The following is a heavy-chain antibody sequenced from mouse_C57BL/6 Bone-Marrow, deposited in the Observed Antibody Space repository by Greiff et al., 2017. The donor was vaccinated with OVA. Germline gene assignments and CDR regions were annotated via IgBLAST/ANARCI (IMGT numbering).Heavy chain of an antibody. D-gene: IGHD1-1*01. V-gene: IGHV6-3*01. J-gene: IGHJ3*01. CDR1: GFTFSNYW. CDR2: IRLKSDNYAT. CDR3: TEYYGSSPWFAY. Sequence: EVQVVESGGGLVQPGGSMKLSCVASGFTFSNYWMNWVRQSPEKGLEWVAQIRLKSDNYATHYAESVKGRFTISRDDSKSSVYLQMNNLRAEDTGIYYCTEYYGSSPWFAYWGQGTLVTVSA.